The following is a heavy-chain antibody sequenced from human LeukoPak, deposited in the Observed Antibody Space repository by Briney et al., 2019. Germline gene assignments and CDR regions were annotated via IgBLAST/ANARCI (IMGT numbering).Heavy chain of an antibody. D-gene: IGHD1-26*01. CDR2: IYSGGST. J-gene: IGHJ4*02. CDR1: GFTVSSNY. V-gene: IGHV3-66*01. CDR3: ASGQELILFDY. Sequence: TGGSLRLSCAASGFTVSSNYMSWVRQAPGKGLEWVSVIYSGGSTYYADSVKGRFTISRDNSKNTLYLQMNSLRAEDTAVYYCASGQELILFDYWGQGTLVTVSS.